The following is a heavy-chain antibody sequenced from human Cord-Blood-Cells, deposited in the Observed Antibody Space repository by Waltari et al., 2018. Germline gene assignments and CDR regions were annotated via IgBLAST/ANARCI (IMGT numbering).Heavy chain of an antibody. Sequence: QVQLQESGPGLVKPSETLSLTCTVSGGSISSYYWSWIRRPPGKGLEWIGYIYYSGSTNYNPSLKSRVTISVDTSKNQFSLKLSSVTAADTAVYYCARGSHSSSWIYYYYYYMDVWGKGTTVTVSS. CDR1: GGSISSYY. V-gene: IGHV4-59*01. CDR2: IYYSGST. CDR3: ARGSHSSSWIYYYYYYMDV. D-gene: IGHD6-13*01. J-gene: IGHJ6*03.